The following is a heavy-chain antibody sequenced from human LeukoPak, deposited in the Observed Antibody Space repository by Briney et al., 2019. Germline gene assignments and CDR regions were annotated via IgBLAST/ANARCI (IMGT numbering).Heavy chain of an antibody. J-gene: IGHJ4*02. V-gene: IGHV4-59*01. Sequence: SETLSLTCTVSGGSISTYYWSWIRQPPGKGLEWIGYIYYTGSTNYNPSLKSRVTTSVDTSKNQFSLKLSSVTAADTAVYYCARDTSTVVDYWGQGTLVTVSS. CDR2: IYYTGST. CDR1: GGSISTYY. D-gene: IGHD4-23*01. CDR3: ARDTSTVVDY.